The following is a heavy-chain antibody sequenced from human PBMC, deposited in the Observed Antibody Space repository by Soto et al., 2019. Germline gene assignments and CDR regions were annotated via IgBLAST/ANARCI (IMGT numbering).Heavy chain of an antibody. J-gene: IGHJ4*02. D-gene: IGHD6-13*01. CDR1: GFTFSTYT. Sequence: EVQLLESGGGLVQPGGSMRLSCAASGFTFSTYTMTWLRQAPGKGLEWVSSIRGSGDHTYCADSVKGRFIVSRDNSKNTFYLQMSTLRAEDTALYYCAKDGTYSSSWPDYFHHWGQGTLVTVSS. V-gene: IGHV3-23*01. CDR3: AKDGTYSSSWPDYFHH. CDR2: IRGSGDHT.